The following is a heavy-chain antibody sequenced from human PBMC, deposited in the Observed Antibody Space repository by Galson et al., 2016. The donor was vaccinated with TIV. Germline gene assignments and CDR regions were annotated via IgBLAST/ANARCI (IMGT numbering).Heavy chain of an antibody. Sequence: SLRLSCAASGITFSNYAMNWVRQAPGKGLEWVSVITSSGASTDYADPVQGRFSISRDNAENTLFLQMNNLRVEDTAVYYCAKGGPTILDALDFWGQGTLVTVSS. J-gene: IGHJ4*02. CDR2: ITSSGAST. CDR1: GITFSNYA. CDR3: AKGGPTILDALDF. D-gene: IGHD3-3*01. V-gene: IGHV3-23*01.